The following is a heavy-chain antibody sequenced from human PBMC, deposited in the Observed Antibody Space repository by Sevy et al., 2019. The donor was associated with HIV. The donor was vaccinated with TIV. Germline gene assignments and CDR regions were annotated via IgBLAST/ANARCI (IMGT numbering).Heavy chain of an antibody. V-gene: IGHV3-48*02. CDR2: ISSSSSTI. Sequence: GGSLRLSCAASGFTFSSYSMNWVRQAPGKGLEWVSYISSSSSTIYYADSVKGRFTISRDNAKNSLYLQMNSVRDEDMAECYCARVHPDEHYFDYWGQGTLVTVSS. CDR3: ARVHPDEHYFDY. CDR1: GFTFSSYS. J-gene: IGHJ4*02.